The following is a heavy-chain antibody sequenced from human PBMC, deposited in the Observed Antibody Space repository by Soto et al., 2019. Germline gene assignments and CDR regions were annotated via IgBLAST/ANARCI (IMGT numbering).Heavy chain of an antibody. CDR2: LGAYNGHT. Sequence: GASVKVSCKASGYTFTTYGISWVRQAPGQGLEWMGWLGAYNGHTNYAQELQGRVTMTTDTFTSTAYMELRNLRSDDTAVYYCARVSTYYYDSSGYDAFDIWGQGTMVTVS. J-gene: IGHJ3*02. D-gene: IGHD3-22*01. V-gene: IGHV1-18*01. CDR3: ARVSTYYYDSSGYDAFDI. CDR1: GYTFTTYG.